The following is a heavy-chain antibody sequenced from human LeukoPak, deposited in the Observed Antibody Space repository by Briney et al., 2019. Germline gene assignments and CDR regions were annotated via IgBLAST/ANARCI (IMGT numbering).Heavy chain of an antibody. CDR2: IYYSGST. J-gene: IGHJ4*02. V-gene: IGHV4-31*03. CDR1: GGSISSGGYY. Sequence: SETQSLTCTVSGGSISSGGYYWSWIRQHPGKGLEWIGYIYYSGSTYYNPSLKSRVTISVDTSKNQFSLKLSSVTAADTAVYYCASTSSSWYRYDYWGQGTLVTVSS. D-gene: IGHD6-13*01. CDR3: ASTSSSWYRYDY.